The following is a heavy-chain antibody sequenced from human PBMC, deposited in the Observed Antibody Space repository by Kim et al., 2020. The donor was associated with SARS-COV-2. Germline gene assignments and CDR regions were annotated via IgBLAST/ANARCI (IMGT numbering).Heavy chain of an antibody. CDR2: IRSKAYGGTT. D-gene: IGHD5-12*01. CDR1: GFTFGDYA. CDR3: TRDPEYSGYDLDWFDP. V-gene: IGHV3-49*03. J-gene: IGHJ5*02. Sequence: GGSLRLSCTASGFTFGDYAMSWFRQAPGKGLEWVGFIRSKAYGGTTEYAASVKGRFTISRDDSKSIAYLQMNSLKTEDTAVYYCTRDPEYSGYDLDWFDPWGQGTLVTVSS.